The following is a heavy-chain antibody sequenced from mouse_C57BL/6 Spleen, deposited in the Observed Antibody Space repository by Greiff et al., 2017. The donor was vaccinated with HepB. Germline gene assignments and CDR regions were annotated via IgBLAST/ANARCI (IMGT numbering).Heavy chain of an antibody. V-gene: IGHV1-19*01. CDR2: INPYNGGT. CDR1: GYTFTDYY. Sequence: VQLQQSGPVLVKPGASVKMSCKASGYTFTDYYMNWVKQSHGKSLEWIGVINPYNGGTSYNQKFKGKATLTVDKSSSTAYMELNSLTSEDSAVYYCARLPDYGAMDYWGQGTSVTVSS. CDR3: ARLPDYGAMDY. J-gene: IGHJ4*01.